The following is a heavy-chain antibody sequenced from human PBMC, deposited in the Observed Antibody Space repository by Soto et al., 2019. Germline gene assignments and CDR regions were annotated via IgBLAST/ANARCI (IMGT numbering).Heavy chain of an antibody. CDR2: IYYSGST. J-gene: IGHJ4*02. Sequence: QVQLQESGPGLVKPSQTLSLTCTVSGGSISSGGYYWSWIRQHPGKGLEWIGYIYYSGSTYYNPSRKSXXTXSXXTSKNQFPLKLSSVTAAATAVYYCARASRRWLQSYWGQGTLVTVSS. CDR3: ARASRRWLQSY. V-gene: IGHV4-31*03. D-gene: IGHD5-12*01. CDR1: GGSISSGGYY.